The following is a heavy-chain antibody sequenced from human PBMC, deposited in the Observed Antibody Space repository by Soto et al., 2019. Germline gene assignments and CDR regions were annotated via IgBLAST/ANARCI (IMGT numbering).Heavy chain of an antibody. CDR1: GYTFTSYY. CDR2: INPSGGST. CDR3: ARGNSGYDSGLNYYGMDV. D-gene: IGHD5-12*01. Sequence: ASVKVSCKASGYTFTSYYMHWVRQAPGQGLEWMGIINPSGGSTSYAQKFQGRVTMTRDTSTSTVYMELSSLRSEDTAVYYCARGNSGYDSGLNYYGMDVWGQGTTVTVSS. J-gene: IGHJ6*02. V-gene: IGHV1-46*03.